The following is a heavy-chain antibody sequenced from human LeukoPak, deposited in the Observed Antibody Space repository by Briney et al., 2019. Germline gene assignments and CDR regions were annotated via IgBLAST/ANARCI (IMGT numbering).Heavy chain of an antibody. Sequence: SETLSLTCTVSGGPISSCYGSWIRQPPGKALEWIGYIYYSGSTNYNPSLKSRVTISVDTSKNQFSLKLSSVTAADTAVYYCARDRGYSGSGSYPSKYYYYGMDVWGQGTTVTVSS. CDR1: GGPISSCY. V-gene: IGHV4-59*01. CDR2: IYYSGST. CDR3: ARDRGYSGSGSYPSKYYYYGMDV. J-gene: IGHJ6*02. D-gene: IGHD3-10*01.